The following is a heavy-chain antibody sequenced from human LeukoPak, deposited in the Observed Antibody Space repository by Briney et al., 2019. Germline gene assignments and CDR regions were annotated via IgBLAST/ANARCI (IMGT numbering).Heavy chain of an antibody. CDR3: AKSGYNRFDY. V-gene: IGHV3-23*01. Sequence: GGSLRLSCAASGFTLSSCAMKWVRQAPGKGLEGVSRFCGIGGRTYYADSVKGRFTLSRDNSKNTLYLQMNSQRAEDTAVYYCAKSGYNRFDYWGQGTLVTGSS. D-gene: IGHD5-24*01. CDR2: FCGIGGRT. J-gene: IGHJ4*02. CDR1: GFTLSSCA.